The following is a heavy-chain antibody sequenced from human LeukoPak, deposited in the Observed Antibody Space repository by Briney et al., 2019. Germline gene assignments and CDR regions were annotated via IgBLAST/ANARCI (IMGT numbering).Heavy chain of an antibody. J-gene: IGHJ4*02. D-gene: IGHD3-22*01. CDR1: GFTFRSYA. CDR2: ISGSGST. V-gene: IGHV3-23*01. Sequence: GGSLRLSCAASGFTFRSYAMSWVRQAPGKALEWVSAISGSGSTYYADSVKGRFTISRDNSKNTLYLQMNSLRAEDTAVYYCAKSHYYDSSGYVDYWGQGTLVTVSS. CDR3: AKSHYYDSSGYVDY.